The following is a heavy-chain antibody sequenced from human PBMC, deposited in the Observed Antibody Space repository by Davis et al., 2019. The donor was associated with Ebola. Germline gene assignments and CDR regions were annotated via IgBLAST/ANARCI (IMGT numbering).Heavy chain of an antibody. D-gene: IGHD5-18*01. CDR2: INGDGNTI. CDR1: GFAFSNYW. CDR3: ARRSGYNYGYEGMDV. Sequence: HTGGSLRLSCAASGFAFSNYWMHWVRQAPGKGLVWVSRINGDGNTIGYADSVKGRFTISRDNAKNTLYLQMNSLRAEDTAVYYCARRSGYNYGYEGMDVWGKGTTVTVSS. J-gene: IGHJ6*04. V-gene: IGHV3-74*01.